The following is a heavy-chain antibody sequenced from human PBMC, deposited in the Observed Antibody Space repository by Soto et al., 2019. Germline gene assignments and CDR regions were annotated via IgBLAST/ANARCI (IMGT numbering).Heavy chain of an antibody. CDR1: GYTLTELS. V-gene: IGHV1-24*01. J-gene: IGHJ6*02. Sequence: QVQLVQSGAEVKKPGASVKVSCKVSGYTLTELSMHWVRQAPGKGLEWMGGFDPEDGETIYAQKFQGRVTMTEETSTDPDYMELSSLRAENTAVYYCATEGRPSRGSYFYYNYGMDVWGQGTTVTGSS. CDR2: FDPEDGET. CDR3: ATEGRPSRGSYFYYNYGMDV. D-gene: IGHD1-26*01.